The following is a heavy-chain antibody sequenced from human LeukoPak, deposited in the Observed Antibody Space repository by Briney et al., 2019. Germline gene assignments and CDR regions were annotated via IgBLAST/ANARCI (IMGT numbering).Heavy chain of an antibody. CDR1: GFTFSPYR. V-gene: IGHV3-21*01. D-gene: IGHD5-18*01. CDR2: ISSSSSYI. J-gene: IGHJ4*02. CDR3: ARDLGGYRYGYESSPFDF. Sequence: SGGSLRLSCAASGFTFSPYRMNWVRQAPGKGLEWVSSISSSSSYIYYADSVKGRFTISRDNAKNSLYLQMNSLRADDTAVYYCARDLGGYRYGYESSPFDFWGQGTLVTVSS.